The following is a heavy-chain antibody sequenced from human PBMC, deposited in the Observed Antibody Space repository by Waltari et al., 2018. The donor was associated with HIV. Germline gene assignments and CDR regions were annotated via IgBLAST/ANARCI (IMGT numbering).Heavy chain of an antibody. Sequence: QITLKESGPTLVKPTQTLTLTCTFSGFSLSTSGVGVGWIRQPPGKDLEWVALIYWDDDKRYSPSLKSRLTITKDTSKNQVVLTMTNMDPVDTATYYCAHSGNSSGWYPIYYFDYWGQGTLVTVSS. CDR1: GFSLSTSGVG. D-gene: IGHD6-19*01. V-gene: IGHV2-5*02. CDR3: AHSGNSSGWYPIYYFDY. CDR2: IYWDDDK. J-gene: IGHJ4*02.